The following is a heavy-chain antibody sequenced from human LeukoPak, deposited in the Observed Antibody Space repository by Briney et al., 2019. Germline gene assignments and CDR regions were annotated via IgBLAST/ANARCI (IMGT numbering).Heavy chain of an antibody. J-gene: IGHJ4*02. CDR2: IWYDGSNE. CDR3: AREMAL. Sequence: GGSLRLSCAASGFSFGSYSMHWARQVPGKGLEWVAVIWYDGSNEDYADSVKGRFTISRDNSENTLYLQMNSLRDEDTAVYHCAREMALWGQGALVTVSS. CDR1: GFSFGSYS. V-gene: IGHV3-33*01. D-gene: IGHD2-8*01.